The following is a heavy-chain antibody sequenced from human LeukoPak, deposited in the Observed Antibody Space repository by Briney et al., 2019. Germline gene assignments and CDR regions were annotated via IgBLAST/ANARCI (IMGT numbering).Heavy chain of an antibody. CDR3: TTRPGIAAAGRPRGNFYYMDV. CDR1: GFTFSSYW. V-gene: IGHV3-7*03. D-gene: IGHD6-13*01. CDR2: IKQDGSEK. Sequence: GGSLRLSCAASGFTFSSYWMSWVRQAPGKGLEWVANIKQDGSEKYYVDSVKGRFTISRDNAKNSLYLQMNSLKTEDTAVYYCTTRPGIAAAGRPRGNFYYMDVWGKGTTVTVSS. J-gene: IGHJ6*03.